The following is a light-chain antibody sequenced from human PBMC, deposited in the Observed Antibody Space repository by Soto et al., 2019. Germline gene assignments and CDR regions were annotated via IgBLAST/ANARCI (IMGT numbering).Light chain of an antibody. J-gene: IGLJ1*01. CDR3: CSYAGSPLV. CDR2: EVS. CDR1: SSDVGSYNL. Sequence: QSALTQPASVSVSPGQSITISCTGTSSDVGSYNLVSWYQQHPGKAPKLMIYEVSKRPSGVSNRFSGSKSGNTASLTISGLQAEDEADYYCCSYAGSPLVFGTGTKVTVL. V-gene: IGLV2-23*02.